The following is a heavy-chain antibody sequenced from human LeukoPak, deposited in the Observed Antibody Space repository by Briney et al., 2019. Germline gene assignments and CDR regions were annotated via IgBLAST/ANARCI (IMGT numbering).Heavy chain of an antibody. CDR2: MNPNRGNT. J-gene: IGHJ5*02. Sequence: GASVKVSCKTSGYTFTSYDINWVRQATGQGLEWMGWMNPNRGNTGYAQKFQGRVTMTRDTSISTAYMELSSLRSEDTAVYYCARCNITVAGIQTYNWFDPWGQGTLVTVSS. V-gene: IGHV1-8*01. CDR3: ARCNITVAGIQTYNWFDP. D-gene: IGHD6-19*01. CDR1: GYTFTSYD.